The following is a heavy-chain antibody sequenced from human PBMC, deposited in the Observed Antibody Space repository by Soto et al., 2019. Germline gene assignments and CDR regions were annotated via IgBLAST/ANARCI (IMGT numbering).Heavy chain of an antibody. CDR1: GVSMSSLSYY. D-gene: IGHD6-19*01. CDR2: VYYSGST. Sequence: QLQLQESGPGLVKPSETLSLTCTVSGVSMSSLSYYWGWIRQPPGKGLEWIGSVYYSGSTYYNPSLKSRVSISVDTSQNQCSLKLTSVTAADTAVYYCARRTTSGWYSFDYWGQGTLVTVSS. V-gene: IGHV4-39*01. CDR3: ARRTTSGWYSFDY. J-gene: IGHJ4*02.